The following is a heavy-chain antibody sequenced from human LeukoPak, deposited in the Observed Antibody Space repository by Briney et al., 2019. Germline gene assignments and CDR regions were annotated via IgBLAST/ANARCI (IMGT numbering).Heavy chain of an antibody. CDR1: GASVSSGSYY. Sequence: SEALSLTCNVSGASVSSGSYYWSWIRQPPGKELEWIGYIYYSGSTSYNPSLKSRVTISVDTSKNQFSLKLSSVTAADTAVYYCARGTTSPVAFDYWGQGTLVTVSS. CDR2: IYYSGST. V-gene: IGHV4-61*01. J-gene: IGHJ4*02. CDR3: ARGTTSPVAFDY. D-gene: IGHD4-17*01.